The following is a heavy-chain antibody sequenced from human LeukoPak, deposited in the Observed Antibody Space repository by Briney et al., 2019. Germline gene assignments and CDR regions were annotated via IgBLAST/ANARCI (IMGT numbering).Heavy chain of an antibody. CDR3: ARDGLLGATNPFDY. CDR1: GFSVSTKY. Sequence: GGSLRLSCAASGFSVSTKYMSWVRQAPGTALEWVSVIYGADGTYYADSVKGRFTISRDNSKNTLYLQMNSLRPEDTAVYYCARDGLLGATNPFDYWGQGTLVTVSS. D-gene: IGHD1-26*01. CDR2: IYGADGT. V-gene: IGHV3-66*01. J-gene: IGHJ4*02.